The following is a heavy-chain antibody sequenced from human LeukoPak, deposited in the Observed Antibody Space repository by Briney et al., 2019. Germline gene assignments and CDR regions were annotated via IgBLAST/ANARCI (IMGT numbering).Heavy chain of an antibody. CDR1: GFTFSSYW. D-gene: IGHD2-2*01. CDR3: ARGPNFCSSTSCYATGFDY. CDR2: MKQDGSEK. V-gene: IGHV3-7*01. J-gene: IGHJ4*02. Sequence: GGSLRLSCTAAGFTFSSYWMTWVRQAPGKGLEWVANMKQDGSEKYYVDSVKGRFTISRDTAKNSLYLQMNSLRAEDTAVYCCARGPNFCSSTSCYATGFDYWGQGTLVTVSS.